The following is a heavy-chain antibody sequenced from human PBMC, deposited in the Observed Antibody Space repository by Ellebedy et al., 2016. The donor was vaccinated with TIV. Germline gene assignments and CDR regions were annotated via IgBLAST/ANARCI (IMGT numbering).Heavy chain of an antibody. CDR2: IFHSGTT. J-gene: IGHJ5*02. CDR3: ARHLRYSDWRILDL. V-gene: IGHV4-39*01. CDR1: RVSITDPTYY. Sequence: MPSETLSLTCTVSRVSITDPTYYWAWLRQPPGKRLDWLGTIFHSGTTSKSPALSSRGSMSVATSRNQFSLDLKSVTAADTAVYYCARHLRYSDWRILDLWGPGILVAVSS. D-gene: IGHD3-9*01.